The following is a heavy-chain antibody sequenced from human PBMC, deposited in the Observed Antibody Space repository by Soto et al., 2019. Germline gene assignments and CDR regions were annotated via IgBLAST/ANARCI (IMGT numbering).Heavy chain of an antibody. D-gene: IGHD4-17*01. CDR1: GFTFSSYS. CDR3: ARTTVTHQGRRIDP. CDR2: ISSSSSYV. J-gene: IGHJ5*02. Sequence: GGSLRLSCAASGFTFSSYSMNWVRQAPGKGLEWVSSISSSSSYVYYADSVKGRFTISRDNAKNSLYLQMNSLRAEDTAVYYCARTTVTHQGRRIDPWGQGTLVTVSS. V-gene: IGHV3-21*01.